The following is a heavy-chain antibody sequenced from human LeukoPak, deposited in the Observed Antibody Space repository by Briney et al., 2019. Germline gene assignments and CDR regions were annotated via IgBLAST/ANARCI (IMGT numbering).Heavy chain of an antibody. J-gene: IGHJ4*02. CDR3: ARKYCITASCLFDN. Sequence: GGSLRLSCAASGFTFSSYDMNWLRQAPGKGLQWVSDISSSGTTIYYADSVKGRFTISRDNAKNSLYLQMSSLRAEDTSVYFCARKYCITASCLFDNWGQGTLVTVSS. CDR2: ISSSGTTI. V-gene: IGHV3-48*03. CDR1: GFTFSSYD. D-gene: IGHD2-2*01.